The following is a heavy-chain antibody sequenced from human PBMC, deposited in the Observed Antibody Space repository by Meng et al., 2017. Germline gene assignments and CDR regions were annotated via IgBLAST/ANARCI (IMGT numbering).Heavy chain of an antibody. CDR1: GYTFTGYY. CDR2: INPNSGGT. J-gene: IGHJ5*02. D-gene: IGHD3-16*01. CDR3: ARNRGVDVWGSYSEFDP. Sequence: QVQLVQAGDEVKKPGASVKVSCKASGYTFTGYYMDRVRQAPGQGLEWMGRINPNSGGTNYAQKFQGRVTMTRDTSISTAYMELSRLRSDDTAVYYCARNRGVDVWGSYSEFDPWGQGTLVTVSS. V-gene: IGHV1-2*06.